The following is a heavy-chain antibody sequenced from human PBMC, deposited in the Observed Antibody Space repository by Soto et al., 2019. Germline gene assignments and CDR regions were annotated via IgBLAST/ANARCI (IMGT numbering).Heavy chain of an antibody. Sequence: QVQLVQSGAEVKKPGSSVKVSYKASGGTFSSYGVTWVRQAPGQGLEWVGGINSFSETTNYAQRFQGRVTNTGDESTNTAVLELISLRSEDTAVYYCVRPGLKRGSSWFDPWGQGTLVIVSS. CDR1: GGTFSSYG. V-gene: IGHV1-69*01. CDR2: INSFSETT. D-gene: IGHD3-16*01. CDR3: VRPGLKRGSSWFDP. J-gene: IGHJ5*02.